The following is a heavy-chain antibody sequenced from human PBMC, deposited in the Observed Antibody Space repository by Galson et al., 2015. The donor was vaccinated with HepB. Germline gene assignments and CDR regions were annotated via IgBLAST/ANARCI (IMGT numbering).Heavy chain of an antibody. CDR3: ARSGLGLVVPAAISYNWFDP. CDR2: IWFDGSNK. D-gene: IGHD2-2*02. CDR1: GFTFSSYG. Sequence: SLRLSCAASGFTFSSYGMHWVRQAPGKGLEWVAVIWFDGSNKYYADSVKGRFTISRDNSKNTLYLQMNSLRAEDTAVYYCARSGLGLVVPAAISYNWFDPWGQGTLVTVSS. J-gene: IGHJ5*02. V-gene: IGHV3-33*01.